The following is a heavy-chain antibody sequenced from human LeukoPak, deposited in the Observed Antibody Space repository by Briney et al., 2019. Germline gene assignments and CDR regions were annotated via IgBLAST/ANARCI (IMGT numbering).Heavy chain of an antibody. D-gene: IGHD1-7*01. CDR3: ASGTTGTTGFDC. CDR1: GFTFSSYT. CDR2: ISSGSGYI. Sequence: GGSLRLSCTASGFTFSSYTMNWVRQAPGKGLEWLSSISSGSGYIFYADSMKGRFTISRDNAKNSLNLQMSSLRAEDTAVYYCASGTTGTTGFDCWGQGTLVTVSS. V-gene: IGHV3-21*01. J-gene: IGHJ4*02.